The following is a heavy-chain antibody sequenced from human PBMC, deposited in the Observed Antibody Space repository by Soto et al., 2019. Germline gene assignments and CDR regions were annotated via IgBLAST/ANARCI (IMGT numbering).Heavy chain of an antibody. CDR3: ASRERVDAFDV. V-gene: IGHV1-69*01. Sequence: VQLVQSGAEVKKPGSSVKVSCKASGGTFNTYGITWVRQASGQGLEWMGGIIPISGTIKFAQKFQGRLTITPDESSSTVYMELSSLTSEDTAVYYCASRERVDAFDVWCQGTVVTVSS. CDR2: IIPISGTI. J-gene: IGHJ3*01. CDR1: GGTFNTYG. D-gene: IGHD1-26*01.